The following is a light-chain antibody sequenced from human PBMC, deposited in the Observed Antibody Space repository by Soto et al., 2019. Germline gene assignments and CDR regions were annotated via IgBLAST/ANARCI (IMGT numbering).Light chain of an antibody. CDR1: QSVSSN. V-gene: IGKV3-15*01. CDR3: QQYNSWPPWT. CDR2: GAS. J-gene: IGKJ1*01. Sequence: EIVMTQSPATLSVSPGERATLSCRASQSVSSNLAWYQQKPGQAPRLLIYGASTRATGIPARFSGSGSGTEFTLTISSLQSEDFAVYYCQQYNSWPPWTFGLGTKVEI.